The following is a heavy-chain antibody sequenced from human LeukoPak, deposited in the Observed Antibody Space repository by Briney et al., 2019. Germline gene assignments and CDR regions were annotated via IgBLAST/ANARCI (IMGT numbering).Heavy chain of an antibody. CDR1: GGSFSGYY. V-gene: IGHV4-34*01. CDR2: INHSGST. D-gene: IGHD3-22*01. CDR3: ARWSSNYYDRSGRRFDP. Sequence: SETLSLTCAVYGGSFSGYYWSWIRQPPGKGLEWIGEINHSGSTNYNPSLKSRVTISVDTSKNQFSLKLTSVTAADTAVYYCARWSSNYYDRSGRRFDPWGQGTLVTVSS. J-gene: IGHJ5*02.